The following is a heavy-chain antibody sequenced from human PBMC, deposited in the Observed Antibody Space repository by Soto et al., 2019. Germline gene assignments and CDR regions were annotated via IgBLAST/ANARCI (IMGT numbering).Heavy chain of an antibody. V-gene: IGHV4-4*02. CDR3: ARVPGTQGLVPGEIMDV. Sequence: QVQLQESGPGPVKPSGTLSLTCAVSGGSISSSNWWSWVRQPPGKGLESIGEIYHSGSTNYNPSLKSRVTISVDKSKNQFSLKLSSVTAADTAVYYGARVPGTQGLVPGEIMDVWGQGTTVTVSS. D-gene: IGHD6-19*01. CDR1: GGSISSSNW. CDR2: IYHSGST. J-gene: IGHJ6*02.